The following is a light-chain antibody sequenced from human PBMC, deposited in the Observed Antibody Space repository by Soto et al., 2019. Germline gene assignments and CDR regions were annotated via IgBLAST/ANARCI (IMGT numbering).Light chain of an antibody. J-gene: IGLJ2*01. CDR1: SSNIGSNY. V-gene: IGLV1-47*01. Sequence: QSALTQPPSASGTPGQRVTISCSGSSSNIGSNYVYWYQQLPGTAPKLLIYRNNQRPSGVPDRFSASKSGTSASLAISGLRSEDEADYYCAAWDDSLRGVVFGGGTKLTVL. CDR2: RNN. CDR3: AAWDDSLRGVV.